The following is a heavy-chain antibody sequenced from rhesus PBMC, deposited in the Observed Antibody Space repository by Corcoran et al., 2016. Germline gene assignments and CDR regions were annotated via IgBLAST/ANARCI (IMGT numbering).Heavy chain of an antibody. V-gene: IGHV3S5*01. J-gene: IGHJ4*01. CDR3: ARDGLQDLDWLSSFDY. CDR2: INSGGGST. Sequence: VQLVETGGGLVQPGGSLKLSCAASGFTFSSYGMSWFRQAPGKGLEWVSAINSGGGSTYYADSVKGRFTIARENSKNTLSLQMNSLRAEDTAVYYCARDGLQDLDWLSSFDYWGQGVLVTVSA. CDR1: GFTFSSYG. D-gene: IGHD3-3*01.